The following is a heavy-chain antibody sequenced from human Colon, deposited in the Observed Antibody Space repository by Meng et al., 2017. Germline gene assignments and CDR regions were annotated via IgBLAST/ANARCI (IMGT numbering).Heavy chain of an antibody. V-gene: IGHV1-18*01. CDR2: ISGYNGNT. Sequence: ASVKVSCKASGYNIRDQGFIWVRQAPGQGLEWMGWISGYNGNTNYAQKFQGRATMTADTSTNTGYMELRSLRSDDTAVYYCPRHLGGRWAVAEPIDYRGQGTLVTVSS. CDR3: PRHLGGRWAVAEPIDY. J-gene: IGHJ4*02. CDR1: GYNIRDQG. D-gene: IGHD6-19*01.